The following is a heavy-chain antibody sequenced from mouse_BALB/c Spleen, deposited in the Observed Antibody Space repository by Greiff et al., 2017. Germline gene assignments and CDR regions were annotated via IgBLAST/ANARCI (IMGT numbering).Heavy chain of an antibody. J-gene: IGHJ4*01. D-gene: IGHD1-1*01. CDR3: ARLLQAMDY. CDR2: ISSGSSTI. V-gene: IGHV5-17*02. Sequence: EVQVVESGGGLVQPGGSRKLSCAASGFTFSSFGMHWVRQAPEKGLEWVAYISSGSSTIYYADTVKGRFTISRDNPKNTLFLQMTSLRSEDTAMYYCARLLQAMDYWGQGTSVTVSS. CDR1: GFTFSSFG.